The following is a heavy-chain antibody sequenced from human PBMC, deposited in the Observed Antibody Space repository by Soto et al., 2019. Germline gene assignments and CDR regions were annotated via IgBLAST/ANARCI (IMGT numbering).Heavy chain of an antibody. CDR1: GYSFTSYW. CDR3: ARHVVVVPAAIQPAFDP. J-gene: IGHJ5*02. Sequence: GESLKISCKGSGYSFTSYWISWVRQMPGKGLEWMGRIEPSDSYTNYSPSFQGHVTISADKSISTAYLQWSSLKASDTAMYYCARHVVVVPAAIQPAFDPWGRGTLVTVSS. D-gene: IGHD2-2*02. CDR2: IEPSDSYT. V-gene: IGHV5-10-1*01.